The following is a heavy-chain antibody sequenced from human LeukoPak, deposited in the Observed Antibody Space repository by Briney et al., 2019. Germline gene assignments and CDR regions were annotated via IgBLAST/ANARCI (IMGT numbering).Heavy chain of an antibody. Sequence: ASVKVSCKASGHTSTSYGISWVRQAPGQGREWMGWISAYNGNTNYAQKLQGRVTMTTDISTSTAYMELRSLRSDDTAVYYCARDHGGGADSSGPWPGYWGQGTLVTVSS. CDR1: GHTSTSYG. J-gene: IGHJ4*02. CDR2: ISAYNGNT. CDR3: ARDHGGGADSSGPWPGY. D-gene: IGHD3-22*01. V-gene: IGHV1-18*01.